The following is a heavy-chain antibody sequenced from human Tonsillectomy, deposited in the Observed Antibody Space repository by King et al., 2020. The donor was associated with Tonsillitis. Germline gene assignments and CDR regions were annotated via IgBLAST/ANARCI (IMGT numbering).Heavy chain of an antibody. D-gene: IGHD2-2*01. V-gene: IGHV3-15*01. Sequence: VQLVESGGGLVKPGGSLRLSCAASGFTFSNAWMSWVRQAPGKGLEWVGRIKSKTDGGTTDYAAPVKGRFTISRDDSKNPLYLQMNSLKTEDTAVYYCTTLDIVVVPAASGSNWFDPWGQGTLVTVSS. CDR1: GFTFSNAW. J-gene: IGHJ5*02. CDR2: IKSKTDGGTT. CDR3: TTLDIVVVPAASGSNWFDP.